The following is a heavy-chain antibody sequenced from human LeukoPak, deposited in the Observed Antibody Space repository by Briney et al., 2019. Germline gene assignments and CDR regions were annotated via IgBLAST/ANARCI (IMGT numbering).Heavy chain of an antibody. Sequence: PGGSLRLSCAASGFTVSSNYMSWVRQAPGKGPEWVSVIYSGGSTYYADSVKGRFTISRDNSKNTLFLQMNSLRPEDTAVYYCARERITMISEAFDIWGQGTMVTVSS. J-gene: IGHJ3*02. D-gene: IGHD3-22*01. CDR1: GFTVSSNY. V-gene: IGHV3-66*01. CDR3: ARERITMISEAFDI. CDR2: IYSGGST.